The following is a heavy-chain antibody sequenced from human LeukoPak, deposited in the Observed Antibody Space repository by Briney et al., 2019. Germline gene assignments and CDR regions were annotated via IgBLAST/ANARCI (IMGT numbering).Heavy chain of an antibody. Sequence: ASVKVSCKASGYIFTSYYVHWLRQAPGQGLEWMGIINPSGGSTSYAQKFQGRVTMTRDTSTNRVHMELSSLRSEDTAVYYCARVSTLHSDNWFDPWGQGTLVTVSS. CDR3: ARVSTLHSDNWFDP. D-gene: IGHD2/OR15-2a*01. V-gene: IGHV1-46*01. CDR1: GYIFTSYY. CDR2: INPSGGST. J-gene: IGHJ5*02.